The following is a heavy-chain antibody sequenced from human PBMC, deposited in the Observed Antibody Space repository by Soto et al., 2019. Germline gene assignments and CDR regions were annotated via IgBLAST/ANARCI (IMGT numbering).Heavy chain of an antibody. V-gene: IGHV3-48*01. D-gene: IGHD2-15*01. J-gene: IGHJ5*02. CDR3: ARDGCSGSNCVNWFDP. CDR2: ISSSSTTK. CDR1: GFTFSSYS. Sequence: EVQLVESGGGLVQPGGSLRLSCAASGFTFSSYSMNWVRQAPGKGLEWVSYISSSSTTKYYADSVKGRFTISRDNAKNSLYLQMHSLRAEDTAVYYCARDGCSGSNCVNWFDPWGQGTLVTVSS.